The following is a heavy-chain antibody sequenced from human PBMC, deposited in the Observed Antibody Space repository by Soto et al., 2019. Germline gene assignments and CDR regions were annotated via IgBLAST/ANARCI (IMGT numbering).Heavy chain of an antibody. CDR1: GGSLTNYV. Sequence: GDSGKGSFTASGGSLTNYVIKWERQAPGQGLEWVGGIIPLSGTTNYAQKFQGRVTITADVSTSTAYMELSSLRSEDTAVYYCAKEGFSGSYLSNWGDGSQVTVSP. V-gene: IGHV1-69*13. CDR3: AKEGFSGSYLSN. D-gene: IGHD1-26*01. CDR2: IIPLSGTT. J-gene: IGHJ4*01.